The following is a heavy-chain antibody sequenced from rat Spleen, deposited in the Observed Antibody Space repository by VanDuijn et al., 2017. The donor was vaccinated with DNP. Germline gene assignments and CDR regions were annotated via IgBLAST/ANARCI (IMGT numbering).Heavy chain of an antibody. V-gene: IGHV5-7*01. J-gene: IGHJ4*01. CDR1: GFTFSNYG. D-gene: IGHD1-12*01. CDR3: ARHRTIMPYYYVMDA. Sequence: EVQLVESGGGLVQPGRSLKLSCAASGFTFSNYGMAWVRQAPKKGLEWVAYISYDGGSTYYRDPVKGRFTISRDNAQSTLYLQMDSLRSEDTATYYCARHRTIMPYYYVMDAWGQGASVTVSS. CDR2: ISYDGGST.